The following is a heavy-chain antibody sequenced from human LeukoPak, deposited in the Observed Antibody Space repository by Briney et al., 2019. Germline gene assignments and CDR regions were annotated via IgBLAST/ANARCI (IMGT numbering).Heavy chain of an antibody. CDR2: IYYSGST. CDR1: GGSFSSYY. CDR3: ARDRQTTHFDY. Sequence: SETLSLTCAVYGGSFSSYYWGWIRQPPGKGLEWIGSIYYSGSTYYNPSLKSRVTISVDTSKNQFSLKLSSVTAADTAVYYCARDRQTTHFDYWGQGTLVTVSS. J-gene: IGHJ4*02. V-gene: IGHV4-39*07. D-gene: IGHD1-7*01.